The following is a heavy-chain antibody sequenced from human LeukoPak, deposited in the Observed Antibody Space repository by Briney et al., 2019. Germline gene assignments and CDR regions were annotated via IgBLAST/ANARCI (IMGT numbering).Heavy chain of an antibody. CDR1: GGSISSSSYY. CDR3: AKIRGDYYDSSGYYYFDY. CDR2: IYYSGST. V-gene: IGHV4-39*07. Sequence: SETLSLTCTVSGGSISSSSYYWGWIRQPPGKGLEWIGSIYYSGSTYYNPSLKSRVTISVDTSKNQFSLKLSSVTAADTAVYYCAKIRGDYYDSSGYYYFDYWGQGTLVTVSS. J-gene: IGHJ4*02. D-gene: IGHD3-22*01.